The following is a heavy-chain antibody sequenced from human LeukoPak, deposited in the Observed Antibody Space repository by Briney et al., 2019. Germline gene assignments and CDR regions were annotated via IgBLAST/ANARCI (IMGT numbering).Heavy chain of an antibody. D-gene: IGHD1-26*01. CDR3: ATESYGGA. J-gene: IGHJ4*02. CDR1: DFTVSSNS. V-gene: IGHV3-53*01. Sequence: TGGSLRLSCAASDFTVSSNSMSWVRQAPGKGLEWVSVTYSSGSTHYADSVKGRFTISRDSSKNTLYLQMNSLRGEDTAVYYCATESYGGAWGQGTLVTVSS. CDR2: TYSSGST.